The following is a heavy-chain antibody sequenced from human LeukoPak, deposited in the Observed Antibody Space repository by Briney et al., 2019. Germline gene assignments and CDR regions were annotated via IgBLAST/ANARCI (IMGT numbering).Heavy chain of an antibody. D-gene: IGHD7-27*01. CDR1: GFTVSSNS. CDR2: IYDGGST. J-gene: IGHJ2*01. CDR3: ARENWGSRETGYFDL. Sequence: HPGGSLRLSCAASGFTVSSNSMSWVRQAPGKGLEWVSVIYDGGSTYHTDSVKGRFSFSRDNSKNTVYLQMNSLRAEDTAVYYCARENWGSRETGYFDLWGRGTLVTVSS. V-gene: IGHV3-66*01.